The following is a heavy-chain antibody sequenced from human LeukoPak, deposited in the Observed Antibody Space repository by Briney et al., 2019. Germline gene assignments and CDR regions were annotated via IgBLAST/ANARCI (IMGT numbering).Heavy chain of an antibody. Sequence: GGSLRLSCAASGFTFSNYAMTWVRQAPGKGLEWVSGISGSGSSTSNADSVKGRFTISRDNSKNTLYLQMNSLRAEDTAMYYCAKAARTTVTYSFDSWGQGTLVTVSS. J-gene: IGHJ4*02. CDR1: GFTFSNYA. CDR2: ISGSGSST. D-gene: IGHD4-17*01. V-gene: IGHV3-23*01. CDR3: AKAARTTVTYSFDS.